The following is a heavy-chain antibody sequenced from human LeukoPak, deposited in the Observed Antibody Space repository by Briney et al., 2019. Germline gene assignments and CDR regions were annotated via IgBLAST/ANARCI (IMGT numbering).Heavy chain of an antibody. CDR1: GGSFSGYY. Sequence: PSETLSLTCAVYGGSFSGYYWSWIRQPPGKGLEWIGEINHSGSTNYNPSLKSRVTISVDTSKNQFSLKLSSVTAADTAVYYCARGSGGYVSNWFDPWGQGTLVTVSS. V-gene: IGHV4-34*01. D-gene: IGHD5-12*01. CDR3: ARGSGGYVSNWFDP. J-gene: IGHJ5*02. CDR2: INHSGST.